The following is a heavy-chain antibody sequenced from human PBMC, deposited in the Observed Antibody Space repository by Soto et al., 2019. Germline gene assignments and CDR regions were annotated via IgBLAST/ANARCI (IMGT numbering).Heavy chain of an antibody. Sequence: ASVKVSCKASGYIFTDYAIHWVRQAPGQRLEWMGWINAGNGNTKYSQKFQGRVTITRDTSASTAYMELSSLRSEDTAVYYCARDFCSGGACYDDPFDIWGQGTMVTVSS. CDR1: GYIFTDYA. D-gene: IGHD2-15*01. J-gene: IGHJ3*02. CDR2: INAGNGNT. CDR3: ARDFCSGGACYDDPFDI. V-gene: IGHV1-3*01.